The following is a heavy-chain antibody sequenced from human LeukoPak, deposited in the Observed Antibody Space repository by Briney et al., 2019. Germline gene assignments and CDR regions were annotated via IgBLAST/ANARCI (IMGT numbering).Heavy chain of an antibody. CDR2: IYSGGST. CDR1: GFTVSSNY. CDR3: AKDLGGYFDSSRNDAFDI. D-gene: IGHD3-22*01. J-gene: IGHJ3*02. Sequence: GWSLRLSCAASGFTVSSNYMSWVRQAPGKGLEWVSVIYSGGSTYYADSVKGRFTISRDNSRNTLYLQMNSLRPEDTAVYYCAKDLGGYFDSSRNDAFDIWGQGTMVTVSS. V-gene: IGHV3-53*01.